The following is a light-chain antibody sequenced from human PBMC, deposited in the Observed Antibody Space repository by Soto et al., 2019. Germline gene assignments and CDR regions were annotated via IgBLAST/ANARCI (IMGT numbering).Light chain of an antibody. V-gene: IGKV1-5*03. CDR2: KAS. CDR3: QQYNNYQYT. CDR1: QSISSW. Sequence: DIQMTQSPSTLSASVGDRVTITCRASQSISSWLAWYQQKPGKAPKLLIYKASSLESGVPSRFSGSGSGTEFTLTISRLQPDDFATYYCQQYNNYQYTFGQGTKLEIK. J-gene: IGKJ2*01.